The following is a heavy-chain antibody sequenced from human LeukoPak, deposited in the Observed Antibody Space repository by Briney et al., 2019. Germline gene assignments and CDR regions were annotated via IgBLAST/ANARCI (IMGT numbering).Heavy chain of an antibody. CDR1: GFTFSDYA. Sequence: GRSLRLSCAASGFTFSDYAMSWVRQAPGKGLEWVSTISGSAGSTYYADSVKGRFTISRDNSKNTLYLQMNSLRAEDTAVYYCAKRQRGYDSGTSYWGQGTLVTVSS. CDR2: ISGSAGST. J-gene: IGHJ4*02. V-gene: IGHV3-23*01. D-gene: IGHD3-10*01. CDR3: AKRQRGYDSGTSY.